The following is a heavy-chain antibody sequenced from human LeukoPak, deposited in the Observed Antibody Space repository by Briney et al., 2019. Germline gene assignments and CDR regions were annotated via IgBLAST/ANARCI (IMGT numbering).Heavy chain of an antibody. D-gene: IGHD1-26*01. CDR1: GFTFDDYA. CDR3: ARDPVMSGSYPTAAHLFDY. V-gene: IGHV3-9*01. J-gene: IGHJ4*02. CDR2: ISWNSGSM. Sequence: GGSLRLSCAASGFTFDDYAMHWVRQAPGKGLEGVSGISWNSGSMDYADSVKGRFTISRDNAKNSLYLQMNSLRAEDTAVYYCARDPVMSGSYPTAAHLFDYWGQGTLVTVSS.